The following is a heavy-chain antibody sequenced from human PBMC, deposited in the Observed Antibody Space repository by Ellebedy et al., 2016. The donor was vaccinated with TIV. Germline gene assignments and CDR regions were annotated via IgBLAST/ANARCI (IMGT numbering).Heavy chain of an antibody. CDR1: GFTVSNNY. CDR3: ANIWYGRSVDAFDI. D-gene: IGHD3-9*01. CDR2: IYSGGST. J-gene: IGHJ3*02. V-gene: IGHV3-53*01. Sequence: GESLKISXAASGFTVSNNYMSWVRQAPGKGLEWVSLIYSGGSTYYADSVKGRFTISRDNAKNTLYLQMNSLRAEDTAVYYCANIWYGRSVDAFDIWGQGTRVTVSS.